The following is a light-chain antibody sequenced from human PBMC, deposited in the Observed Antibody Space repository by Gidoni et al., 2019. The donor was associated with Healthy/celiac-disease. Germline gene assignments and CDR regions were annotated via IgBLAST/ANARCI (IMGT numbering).Light chain of an antibody. CDR2: QDS. Sequence: SYALNPPPSVSVSPGQTASITCSGDKLGDKYACWYQQKPGQSPLLVIYQDSKRPSGIPERFSGSNSGNTATLTISGTQAMDEADYYCQAWDSSTVVFGGGTKLTVL. J-gene: IGLJ2*01. V-gene: IGLV3-1*01. CDR1: KLGDKY. CDR3: QAWDSSTVV.